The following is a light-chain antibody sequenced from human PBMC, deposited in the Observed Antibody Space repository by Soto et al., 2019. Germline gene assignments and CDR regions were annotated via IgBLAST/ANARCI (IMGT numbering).Light chain of an antibody. CDR2: EVS. V-gene: IGLV2-18*02. CDR3: FSYTRRDTYV. Sequence: QSALTQAPSLAGSPGQSVTISCTGTNNDVGGYKGVSWYQQSPGTAPKLIIYEVSNRPSGVPGRFSGSKSGNTASLTISGLQAEDEADYYCFSYTRRDTYVFGPGTKLTVL. J-gene: IGLJ1*01. CDR1: NNDVGGYKG.